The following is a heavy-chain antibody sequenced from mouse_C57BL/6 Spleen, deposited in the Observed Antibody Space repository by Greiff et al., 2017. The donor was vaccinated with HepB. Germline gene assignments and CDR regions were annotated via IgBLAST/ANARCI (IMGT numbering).Heavy chain of an antibody. CDR2: IYPGDGDT. J-gene: IGHJ1*03. Sequence: VQLQQSGPELVKPGASVKISCKASGYAFSSSWMNWVKQRPGKGLEWIGRIYPGDGDTNYNGKFKGKATLTADKSSSTAYMQLSSLTSEDSAVYCCARVEDYGSSSWYFDVWGTGTTVTVAS. V-gene: IGHV1-82*01. CDR3: ARVEDYGSSSWYFDV. CDR1: GYAFSSSW. D-gene: IGHD1-1*01.